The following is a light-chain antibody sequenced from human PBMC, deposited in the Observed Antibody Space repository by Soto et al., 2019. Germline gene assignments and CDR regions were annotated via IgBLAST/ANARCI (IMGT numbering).Light chain of an antibody. CDR1: QSVSSY. V-gene: IGKV3-20*01. CDR3: QQYGSSST. CDR2: GAS. J-gene: IGKJ5*01. Sequence: EIVLTQSPATLSLSPGERATLSCRASQSVSSYLAWYQQKPGQAPRLLIYGASSRATGIPDRFSGSGSGTDFTLPISRLEPEDFAVYYCQQYGSSSTFGQGTRLEIK.